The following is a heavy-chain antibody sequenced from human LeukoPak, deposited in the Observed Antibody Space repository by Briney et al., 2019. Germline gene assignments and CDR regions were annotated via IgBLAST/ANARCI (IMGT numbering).Heavy chain of an antibody. Sequence: PSETLSLTCAVYVGSFSGYYWSWIRQPPGKGLEWIGEINHSGSTTYNPSLKSRVTLSVDTSKNQFSLKLSSVTAADAAVYYWARGHCSSTSCDRKALWFDPWGQGPLVTVSS. CDR3: ARGHCSSTSCDRKALWFDP. V-gene: IGHV4-34*01. J-gene: IGHJ5*02. CDR2: INHSGST. D-gene: IGHD2-2*01. CDR1: VGSFSGYY.